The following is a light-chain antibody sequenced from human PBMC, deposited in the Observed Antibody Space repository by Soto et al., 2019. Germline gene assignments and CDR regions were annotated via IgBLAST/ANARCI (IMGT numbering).Light chain of an antibody. CDR3: QQYNNWPPWT. J-gene: IGKJ1*01. V-gene: IGKV3-15*01. Sequence: ERALTQSPVTLSVSPGERVTLSCRASQSVSSNLAWYQQKPGQAPRLLIYDASSRATRVPDRFSGSGSGTEFTLTISSLQSEDLAVYYCQQYNNWPPWTFGQGTKVEIK. CDR2: DAS. CDR1: QSVSSN.